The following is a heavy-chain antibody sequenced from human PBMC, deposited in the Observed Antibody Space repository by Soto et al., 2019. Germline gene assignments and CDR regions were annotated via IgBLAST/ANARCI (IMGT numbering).Heavy chain of an antibody. J-gene: IGHJ5*02. CDR1: GFSLSTSQVG. Sequence: QITLKEPGPTLVKPTQTLTLTCTFSGFSLSTSQVGVGWIRQPPGKAVEWLAHVYWNDDKYYSLSLKSRLTIIKDTSKSQVVLTMTNMDPVDTATYSCAHLNTRAYYFDPWGQGALITVSS. D-gene: IGHD2-21*01. CDR2: VYWNDDK. CDR3: AHLNTRAYYFDP. V-gene: IGHV2-5*01.